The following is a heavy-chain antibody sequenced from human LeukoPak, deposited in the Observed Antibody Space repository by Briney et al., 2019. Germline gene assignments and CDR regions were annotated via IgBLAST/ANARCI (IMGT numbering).Heavy chain of an antibody. D-gene: IGHD2-2*01. Sequence: KPSETLSLTCTVSGGSISSSSNSWGWIRQPPGKGLEWIGSIYYSGSTYYNPSLKSRVTISVDTSKNQFSLKLSSVTAADTAVYYCARHPHIVVVPAAPDYWGQGTLVTVSS. CDR2: IYYSGST. V-gene: IGHV4-39*01. CDR1: GGSISSSSNS. CDR3: ARHPHIVVVPAAPDY. J-gene: IGHJ4*02.